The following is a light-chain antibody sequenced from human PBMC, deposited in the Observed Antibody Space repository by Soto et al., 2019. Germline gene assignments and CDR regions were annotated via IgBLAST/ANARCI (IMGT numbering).Light chain of an antibody. CDR2: KAS. J-gene: IGKJ1*01. Sequence: DIHMTQSPSTLSASVGDRGTITCRASQSISSWLAWYQQKPGKAPKVLIFKASTLESGVPLRFSGSGSGTEFNLTISSLQPDDFATYYCQQYNSLWTFGQGTKVEIK. CDR3: QQYNSLWT. CDR1: QSISSW. V-gene: IGKV1-5*03.